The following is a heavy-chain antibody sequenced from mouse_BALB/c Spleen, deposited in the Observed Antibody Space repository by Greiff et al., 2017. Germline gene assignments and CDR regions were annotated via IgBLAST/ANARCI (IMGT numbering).Heavy chain of an antibody. CDR1: GYTFTDYA. D-gene: IGHD1-1*01. Sequence: VKLQQSGAELVRPGVSVKISCKGSGYTFTDYAMHWVKQSHAKSLEWIGVISTYYGDASYNQKFKGKATMTVDKSSSTAYMELARLTSEDSAIYYCALGLRNYFDYWGQGTTLTVSS. V-gene: IGHV1S137*01. CDR2: ISTYYGDA. CDR3: ALGLRNYFDY. J-gene: IGHJ2*01.